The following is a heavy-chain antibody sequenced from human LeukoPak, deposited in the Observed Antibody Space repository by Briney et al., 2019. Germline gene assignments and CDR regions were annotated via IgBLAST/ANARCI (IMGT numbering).Heavy chain of an antibody. CDR3: ARSSSGWYRKYYFDY. J-gene: IGHJ4*02. Sequence: SETLSLTCAVYGGSFSGYHWSWIRQPPGKGLEWIGEINHSGSTNYNPSLKSRVTISVDTSKNQFSLKLSSVTAADTAVYYCARSSSGWYRKYYFDYWGQGTLVTVSS. V-gene: IGHV4-34*01. CDR2: INHSGST. D-gene: IGHD6-19*01. CDR1: GGSFSGYH.